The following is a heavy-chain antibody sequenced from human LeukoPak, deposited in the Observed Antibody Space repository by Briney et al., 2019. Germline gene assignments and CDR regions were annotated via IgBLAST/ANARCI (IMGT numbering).Heavy chain of an antibody. J-gene: IGHJ4*02. CDR1: GFTFSTFA. V-gene: IGHV3-21*01. CDR2: ISSSSSYV. CDR3: ARENWYKFDY. Sequence: GGSLRLSCVASGFTFSTFAMRWVRQAPGKGLEWVSSISSSSSYVHYADSVKGRFTISRNNAKNSLYLQMNSLRAEDTALYYCARENWYKFDYWGQGTLITVSS. D-gene: IGHD1/OR15-1a*01.